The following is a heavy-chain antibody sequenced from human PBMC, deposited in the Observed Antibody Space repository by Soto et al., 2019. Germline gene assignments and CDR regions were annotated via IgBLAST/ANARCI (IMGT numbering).Heavy chain of an antibody. Sequence: SCKASGGTFSSYASSWVRQAPGQGLEWMGGIIPIFGTANYAQKFQGRVTITADESTSTAYMELSSLRSEDTAVYYCASTAAAGKGGGYYYGMDVWGQGTTVTVSS. CDR3: ASTAAAGKGGGYYYGMDV. D-gene: IGHD6-13*01. CDR2: IIPIFGTA. CDR1: GGTFSSYA. J-gene: IGHJ6*02. V-gene: IGHV1-69*01.